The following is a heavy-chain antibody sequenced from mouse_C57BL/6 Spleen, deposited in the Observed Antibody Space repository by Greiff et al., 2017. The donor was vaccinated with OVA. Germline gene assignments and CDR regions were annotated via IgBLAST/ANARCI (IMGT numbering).Heavy chain of an antibody. CDR2: IDPSDSET. Sequence: VQLQQPGAELVRPGSSVKLSCKASGYTFTSYWMHWVKQRPIQGLEWIGNIDPSDSETHYNQKFKDKATLTVDKSSSTAYMQLSSLTSEDSAVYYCARLDDYGDGGAMDYWGQGTSVTVSS. J-gene: IGHJ4*01. CDR3: ARLDDYGDGGAMDY. CDR1: GYTFTSYW. V-gene: IGHV1-52*01. D-gene: IGHD2-4*01.